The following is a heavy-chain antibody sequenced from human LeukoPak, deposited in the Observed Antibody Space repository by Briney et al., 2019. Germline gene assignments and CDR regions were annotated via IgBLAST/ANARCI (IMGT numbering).Heavy chain of an antibody. CDR1: GGSISSYY. CDR2: IYYSGST. D-gene: IGHD5-24*01. CDR3: ARFPQGDGYRLNDY. Sequence: SETLSLTCTVSGGSISSYYWSWIRQPPGKGLEWIGYIYYSGSTNYNPSLKSRVTISVDTSKNQFSLKLSSVTAADTAVHYCARFPQGDGYRLNDYWGQGTLVTVSS. J-gene: IGHJ4*02. V-gene: IGHV4-59*08.